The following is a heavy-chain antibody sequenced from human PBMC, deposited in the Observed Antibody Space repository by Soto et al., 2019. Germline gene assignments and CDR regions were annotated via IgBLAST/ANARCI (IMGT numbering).Heavy chain of an antibody. CDR2: LDPEDGET. CDR3: ARGPYGGNSDYYYYYGMDV. D-gene: IGHD4-17*01. V-gene: IGHV1-24*01. CDR1: GYTLTEIS. Sequence: ASVKVSCKISGYTLTEISMHWVRQPPGKGLEWMGGLDPEDGETIYAQNFQGRVTVTEDTSTDTAYMELSSLRSEDTAVYYCARGPYGGNSDYYYYYGMDVWGQGTTVTVSS. J-gene: IGHJ6*02.